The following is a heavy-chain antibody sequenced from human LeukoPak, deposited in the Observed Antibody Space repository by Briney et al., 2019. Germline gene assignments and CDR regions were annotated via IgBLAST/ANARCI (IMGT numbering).Heavy chain of an antibody. CDR2: INPNSGGT. CDR3: ALNCSSTSCYPKNYYYGMGV. J-gene: IGHJ6*02. V-gene: IGHV1-2*02. CDR1: GYTFTGYY. D-gene: IGHD2-2*01. Sequence: ASAKVSCKASGYTFTGYYMHWVRQAPGQGLEWMGWINPNSGGTNYAQKFQGRVTMTRDTSISTAYMELSRLRSDDTAVYYCALNCSSTSCYPKNYYYGMGVWGQGTTVTVSS.